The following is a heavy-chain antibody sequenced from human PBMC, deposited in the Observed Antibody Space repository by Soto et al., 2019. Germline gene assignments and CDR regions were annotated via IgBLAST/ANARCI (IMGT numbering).Heavy chain of an antibody. V-gene: IGHV4-61*01. CDR1: GGSVGSGSYY. J-gene: IGHJ6*02. CDR3: ARVISGITIFGVVINPYYYGMDV. D-gene: IGHD3-3*01. Sequence: SETLSLTCTISGGSVGSGSYYWSWIRQPPGKGLEWIGYIYYSGSTNYNPSLKSRVTISVDTSKNQFSLKLSSVTAADTAVYYCARVISGITIFGVVINPYYYGMDVWGQGTTVTVSS. CDR2: IYYSGST.